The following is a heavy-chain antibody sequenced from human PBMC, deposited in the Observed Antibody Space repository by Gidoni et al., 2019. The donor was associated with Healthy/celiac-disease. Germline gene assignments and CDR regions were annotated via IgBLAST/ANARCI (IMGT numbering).Heavy chain of an antibody. CDR1: GSTFSSYA. J-gene: IGHJ5*02. V-gene: IGHV3-23*01. Sequence: EVQTLEPGGGLVEPGGSLRLACAAAGSTFSSYAMSWVRQGPGKGLEWVSSISGSGGSTYYEESVKGRFTISRDNSKNTLYLQMNSLRAEDTAVYYCAKDRGFQQLILRWFDPWGQGTLVTVSS. D-gene: IGHD6-13*01. CDR3: AKDRGFQQLILRWFDP. CDR2: ISGSGGST.